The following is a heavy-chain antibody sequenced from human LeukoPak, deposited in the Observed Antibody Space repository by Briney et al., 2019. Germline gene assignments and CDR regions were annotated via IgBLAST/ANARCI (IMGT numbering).Heavy chain of an antibody. CDR1: GGSISSTSDF. CDR2: IYYSGTT. D-gene: IGHD3-10*01. CDR3: ARVNPRQLITDGSGPTRGYFDY. Sequence: SETLSLTCTVSGGSISSTSDFWGWIRQPPGKGLEWVGSIYYSGTTYYNPSLKSRVTISADTSKNQFSLKLRSVTAADTAVYYCARVNPRQLITDGSGPTRGYFDYWGQGTLVTVSS. V-gene: IGHV4-39*07. J-gene: IGHJ4*02.